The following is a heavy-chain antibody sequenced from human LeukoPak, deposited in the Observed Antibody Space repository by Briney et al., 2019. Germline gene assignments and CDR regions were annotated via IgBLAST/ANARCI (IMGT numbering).Heavy chain of an antibody. CDR3: ASLFWRDSYYMDV. CDR1: GGSISSSSYY. D-gene: IGHD3-3*01. Sequence: PSETLSLTCTVSGGSISSSSYYWGWIRQPPGKGLEWIGSIYYSGSTYYNPSLKSRVTISVDTSKNQFSLKLSSVTAADTAAYYCASLFWRDSYYMDVWGKGTTVTVSS. V-gene: IGHV4-39*07. CDR2: IYYSGST. J-gene: IGHJ6*03.